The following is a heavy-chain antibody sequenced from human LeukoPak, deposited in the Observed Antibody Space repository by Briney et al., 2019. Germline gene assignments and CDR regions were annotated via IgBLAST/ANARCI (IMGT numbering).Heavy chain of an antibody. CDR3: ARGDCSGGICYSDSAFDI. J-gene: IGHJ3*02. V-gene: IGHV6-1*01. Sequence: SQTLSLTCAISGDSFSSNSTAWNWIRQSPSRGLEWLGRTYYRSKWYNDYAVSVKSRITINPDTSKNQFSLQLNSVTPEDKAVYYCARGDCSGGICYSDSAFDIWGQGTMVTVSS. CDR2: TYYRSKWYN. D-gene: IGHD2-15*01. CDR1: GDSFSSNSTA.